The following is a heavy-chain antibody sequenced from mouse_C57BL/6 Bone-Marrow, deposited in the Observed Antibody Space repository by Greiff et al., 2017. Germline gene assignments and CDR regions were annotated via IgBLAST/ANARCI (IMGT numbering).Heavy chain of an antibody. CDR1: GFNIQDDY. V-gene: IGHV14-4*01. D-gene: IGHD1-1*01. CDR2: IDPENGDT. CDR3: TTRRYGRVYFDY. Sequence: VQLQQSGAELVRPGASVQLSCTASGFNIQDDYMHWVKQRPEQGLEWIGWIDPENGDTEYASKFQGKATITADTSSNTAYLQLSSLTSEDTAVYYCTTRRYGRVYFDYRGQGTTLTVSS. J-gene: IGHJ2*01.